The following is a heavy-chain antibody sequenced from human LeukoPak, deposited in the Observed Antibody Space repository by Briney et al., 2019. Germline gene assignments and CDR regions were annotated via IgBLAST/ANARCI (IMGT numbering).Heavy chain of an antibody. CDR3: ARGGGDYDFWSGYYYFDY. CDR1: GYTFTSYD. CDR2: MNPNSGNT. V-gene: IGHV1-8*01. D-gene: IGHD3-3*01. Sequence: EASVKVSCKASGYTFTSYDINWVRQATGQGLEWMGWMNPNSGNTGYAQKFQGRVTTTRNTSISTAYMELSSLRSEDTAVYYCARGGGDYDFWSGYYYFDYWGQGTLVTVSS. J-gene: IGHJ4*02.